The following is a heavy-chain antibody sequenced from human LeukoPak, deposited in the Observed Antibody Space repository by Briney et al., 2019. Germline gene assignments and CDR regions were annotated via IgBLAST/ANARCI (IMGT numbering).Heavy chain of an antibody. Sequence: SETLSLTCTVSGGSISSSFYYWGWIRQPPGKGLEWIGSIYYSGSTYYNPSLKSRVTISVDMSKNQFSLKVNSVTAADTAVYLCSRLFSGSPGDYWGQGILVTVSS. V-gene: IGHV4-39*01. CDR2: IYYSGST. D-gene: IGHD1-26*01. CDR3: SRLFSGSPGDY. J-gene: IGHJ4*01. CDR1: GGSISSSFYY.